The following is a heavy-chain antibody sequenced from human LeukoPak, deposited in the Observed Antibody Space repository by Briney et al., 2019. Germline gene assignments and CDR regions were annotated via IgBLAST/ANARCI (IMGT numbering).Heavy chain of an antibody. Sequence: GGSLRLSCAASGFTFSSYGMHWVRQAPGKGLEWVAFIRYDGSNKYYADSVKGRFTISRDNSKNTLYLQMNSLRAEDTAVYYCAKDAGYSSPLFGGIDYWGQGTLVTVSS. V-gene: IGHV3-30*02. CDR2: IRYDGSNK. J-gene: IGHJ4*02. D-gene: IGHD6-13*01. CDR3: AKDAGYSSPLFGGIDY. CDR1: GFTFSSYG.